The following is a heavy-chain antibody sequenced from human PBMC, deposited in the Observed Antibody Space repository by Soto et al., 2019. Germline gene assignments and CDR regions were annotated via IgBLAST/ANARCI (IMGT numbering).Heavy chain of an antibody. V-gene: IGHV1-2*04. J-gene: IGHJ5*02. D-gene: IGHD2-2*01. CDR1: GYTFTSYY. CDR3: ARGQTLGYCSSTSCYLPRRNWFDP. CDR2: INPNSGGT. Sequence: GASVKVSCKASGYTFTSYYMHWVRQAPGQGLEWMGWINPNSGGTNYAQKFQGWVTMTRDTSISTAYMELSRLRSDDTAVYYCARGQTLGYCSSTSCYLPRRNWFDPWGQGTLVTVSS.